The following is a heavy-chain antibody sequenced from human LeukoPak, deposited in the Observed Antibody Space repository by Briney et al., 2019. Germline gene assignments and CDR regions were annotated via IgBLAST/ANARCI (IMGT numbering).Heavy chain of an antibody. CDR3: TTDGVGIEGATFDY. J-gene: IGHJ4*02. CDR2: IKAKPHGGTT. CDR1: GFPLSSYA. V-gene: IGHV3-15*01. Sequence: PGGSLRLSCAASGFPLSSYAMSWVRQAPGKGLEWVGRIKAKPHGGTTDYAAPVKGRFTISRDDSKNTLYLQMNSLKTEDTAVYYCTTDGVGIEGATFDYWGQGILVTVSS. D-gene: IGHD1-26*01.